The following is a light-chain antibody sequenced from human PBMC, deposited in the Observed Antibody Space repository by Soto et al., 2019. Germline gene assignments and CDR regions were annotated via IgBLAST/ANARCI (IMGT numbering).Light chain of an antibody. CDR1: SSNIGSNT. V-gene: IGLV1-44*01. CDR2: SNN. J-gene: IGLJ2*01. CDR3: SAWDDSLNGRWV. Sequence: QSVLTQPPSASGTPGQRVTISCSGSSSNIGSNTVNWYQQLPGTAPNLLIYSNNQRPSGVPDRFSGSKSGTSASLAISGRQSEDEADYYCSAWDDSLNGRWVFGGGTKLTVL.